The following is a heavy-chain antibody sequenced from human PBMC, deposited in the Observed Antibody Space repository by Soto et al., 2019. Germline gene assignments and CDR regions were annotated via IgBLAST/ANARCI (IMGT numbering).Heavy chain of an antibody. Sequence: ASVKVSCKASGFTFADSAVQWVRQARGQSLEWMGRILVGSHNTKSAQKFTERVTISWDVSTSTAFMELRSLRSEDMAVYYCATANNTSPFDYWGQGTLVTVSS. CDR2: ILVGSHNT. CDR1: GFTFADSA. V-gene: IGHV1-58*01. CDR3: ATANNTSPFDY. J-gene: IGHJ4*02. D-gene: IGHD1-26*01.